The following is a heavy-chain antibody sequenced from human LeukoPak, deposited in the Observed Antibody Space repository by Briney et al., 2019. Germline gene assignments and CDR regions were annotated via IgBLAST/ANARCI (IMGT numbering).Heavy chain of an antibody. CDR2: IWYDGSQK. J-gene: IGHJ4*02. CDR3: ARYGSGKNFDY. V-gene: IGHV3-33*01. CDR1: GFTFSNYG. D-gene: IGHD3-10*01. Sequence: GGSLRLSCAPSGFTFSNYGIHCVRQAPGKGLEWVAVIWYDGSQKYYADSVKGRFTISRDNSKNTLFLQMNSLRAEDTAVYYCARYGSGKNFDYWGQGTLVTVSS.